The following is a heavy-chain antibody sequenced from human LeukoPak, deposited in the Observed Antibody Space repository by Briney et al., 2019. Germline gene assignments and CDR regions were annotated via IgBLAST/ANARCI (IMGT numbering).Heavy chain of an antibody. CDR3: AKRGSGWYEDYYYYMDV. J-gene: IGHJ6*03. D-gene: IGHD6-19*01. CDR1: GFTVSSNS. Sequence: GGSLRLSCTVSGFTVSSNSMSWVRQAPGKGLEWVSAIGGSGGGTYYADSVKGRFTISRDNSKNTLYLQMNSLRAEDTAVYYCAKRGSGWYEDYYYYMDVWGKGTTVTISS. V-gene: IGHV3-23*01. CDR2: IGGSGGGT.